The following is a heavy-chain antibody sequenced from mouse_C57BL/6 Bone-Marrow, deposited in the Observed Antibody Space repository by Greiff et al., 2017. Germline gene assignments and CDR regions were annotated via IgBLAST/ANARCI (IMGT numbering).Heavy chain of an antibody. CDR2: INPGSGGT. Sequence: QVQLKQSGAELVRPGTSVKVSCKASGYAFTNYLIEWVKQRPGQGLEWIGVINPGSGGTNYNEKFKGKATLTADKSSSTAYMQLSSLTSEDSAVYFCARRGYGSSYVDWYFDVWGTGTTVTVSS. J-gene: IGHJ1*03. CDR1: GYAFTNYL. V-gene: IGHV1-54*01. CDR3: ARRGYGSSYVDWYFDV. D-gene: IGHD1-1*01.